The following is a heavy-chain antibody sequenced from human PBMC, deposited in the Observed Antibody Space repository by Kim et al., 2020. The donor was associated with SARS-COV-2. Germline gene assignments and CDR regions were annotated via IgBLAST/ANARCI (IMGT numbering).Heavy chain of an antibody. CDR2: IYYSGST. CDR3: ARHHVGITMIVVVAARFDP. CDR1: GGSIRSSSYY. Sequence: SETLSLTCTVSGGSIRSSSYYWGWIRQPPGKGLEWIGSIYYSGSTYYNPSLKSRVTISVDTSKNQFSLKLSSVTAADTAVYYCARHHVGITMIVVVAARFDPWGQGTLVTVSS. V-gene: IGHV4-39*01. J-gene: IGHJ5*02. D-gene: IGHD3-22*01.